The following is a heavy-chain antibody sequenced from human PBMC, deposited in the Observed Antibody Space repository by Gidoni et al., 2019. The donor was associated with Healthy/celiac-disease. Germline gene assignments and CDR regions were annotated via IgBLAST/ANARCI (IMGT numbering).Heavy chain of an antibody. J-gene: IGHJ6*02. D-gene: IGHD3-10*01. CDR3: ARERYYYGSGSPKEGMDV. Sequence: EGQLVESGGGLIQPGGSLRPHCAASGFTVSSTHLRWVRQAPGKALECVSVIYSGGSTYYAASVKGRFTISRDNSKNTLYLQMNSLRAEDTAVYYCARERYYYGSGSPKEGMDVWGQGTTVTVSS. CDR1: GFTVSSTH. V-gene: IGHV3-53*01. CDR2: IYSGGST.